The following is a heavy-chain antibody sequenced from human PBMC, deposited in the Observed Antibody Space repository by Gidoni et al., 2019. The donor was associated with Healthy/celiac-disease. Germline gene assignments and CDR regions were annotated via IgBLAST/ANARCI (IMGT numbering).Heavy chain of an antibody. CDR3: ATHYGAAEYYFDY. V-gene: IGHV1-69*01. J-gene: IGHJ4*02. Sequence: APGQGLEWMGGLIPIFGTANYAQKFQGRVTITADESTSTAYMELSSLRSEDTAVYYCATHYGAAEYYFDYWGQGTLVTVSS. D-gene: IGHD4-17*01. CDR2: LIPIFGTA.